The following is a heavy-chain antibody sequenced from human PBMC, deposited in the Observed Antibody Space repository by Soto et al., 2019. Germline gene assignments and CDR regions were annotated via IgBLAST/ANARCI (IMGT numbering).Heavy chain of an antibody. CDR3: AKDLGHYDILTGSIEGNWFDP. V-gene: IGHV3-23*01. D-gene: IGHD3-9*01. CDR1: GFTFSSYA. CDR2: ISGSGGST. J-gene: IGHJ5*02. Sequence: EVQLLESGGGLVQPGGSLRLSCAASGFTFSSYAMSWVRQAPGKGLEWVSAISGSGGSTYYADSVKGRFTISRDNSKNTLYLQMNSLRAEDTAVYYCAKDLGHYDILTGSIEGNWFDPWGQGTLVTVSS.